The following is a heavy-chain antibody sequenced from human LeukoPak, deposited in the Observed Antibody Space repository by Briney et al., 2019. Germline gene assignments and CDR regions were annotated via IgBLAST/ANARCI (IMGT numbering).Heavy chain of an antibody. CDR1: GFTFTSYS. D-gene: IGHD4-17*01. V-gene: IGHV3-23*01. CDR3: AKGDYGDYVDGWFDP. CDR2: ISGGGGST. Sequence: GGSLRLSCAASGFTFTSYSMNWVRQAPGKGLEWVSTISGGGGSTYYADSVKGRFTISRDNSKNTLYLQVNSLRAEDTAVYYCAKGDYGDYVDGWFDPWGQGTLVTVSS. J-gene: IGHJ5*02.